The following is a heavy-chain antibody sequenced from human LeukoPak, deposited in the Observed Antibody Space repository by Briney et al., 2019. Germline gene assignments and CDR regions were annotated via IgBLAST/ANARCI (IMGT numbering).Heavy chain of an antibody. V-gene: IGHV3-66*04. CDR3: ARRPNLNYYDSSGYYS. J-gene: IGHJ4*02. CDR2: IYSGGST. D-gene: IGHD3-22*01. Sequence: GGSLRLSCAASGFTVSSNYMSWVRQAPGKGLEWVSVIYSGGSTYYADSVKGRFTISRDNSKNPLYLQMNSLRAEDTAVYYCARRPNLNYYDSSGYYSWGQGNLVTVSS. CDR1: GFTVSSNY.